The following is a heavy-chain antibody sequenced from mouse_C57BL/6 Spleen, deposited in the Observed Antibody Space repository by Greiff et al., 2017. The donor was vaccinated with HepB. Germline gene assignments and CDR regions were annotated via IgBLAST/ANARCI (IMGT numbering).Heavy chain of an antibody. V-gene: IGHV5-9*01. CDR3: ASYYYYFDY. J-gene: IGHJ2*01. CDR2: ISGGGGNT. D-gene: IGHD1-1*01. CDR1: GFTFSSYT. Sequence: EVKLQESGGGLVKPGGSLKLSCAASGFTFSSYTMSWVRQTPEKRLEWVATISGGGGNTYYPDSVKGRFTISRDNAKNTLYLQMSSLRSEDTALYYCASYYYYFDYWGQGTTLTVSS.